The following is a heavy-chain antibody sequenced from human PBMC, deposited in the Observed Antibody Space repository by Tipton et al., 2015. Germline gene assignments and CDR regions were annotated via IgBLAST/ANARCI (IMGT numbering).Heavy chain of an antibody. CDR2: ISASGGTT. J-gene: IGHJ4*02. V-gene: IGHV3-23*01. D-gene: IGHD3-16*01. Sequence: SLRLSCAASGFTVSSNYMSWVRQAPGKGLEWVSTISASGGTTYYTDSVKGRFTISRGNSKNTLYLQMNSLRAEDTAVFYCAKGWGPDYWGQGTLVTVSS. CDR1: GFTVSSNY. CDR3: AKGWGPDY.